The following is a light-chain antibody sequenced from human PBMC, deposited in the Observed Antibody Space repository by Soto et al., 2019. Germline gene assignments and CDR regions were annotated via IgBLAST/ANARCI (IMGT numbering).Light chain of an antibody. CDR3: CSYAGSGTYVV. CDR1: SSDVGSYNL. CDR2: EVT. J-gene: IGLJ2*01. V-gene: IGLV2-23*02. Sequence: QSVLTQPASVSGSPGQSITISCTGTSSDVGSYNLVSWYQQHPGKVPKLMISEVTKRPSGVSNRFSGSKSGNTASLTISGRQAEDEADYYCCSYAGSGTYVVFGGGTKLTVL.